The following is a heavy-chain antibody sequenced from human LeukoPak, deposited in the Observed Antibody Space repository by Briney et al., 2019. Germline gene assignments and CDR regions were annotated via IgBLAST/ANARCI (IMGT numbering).Heavy chain of an antibody. D-gene: IGHD3-10*01. CDR2: IYYSGST. Sequence: SETLSLTCTVSGGSISSSSYYWGWIRQPPGKGLEWIGSIYYSGSTYYNPSLKSRVTISVDTSKNQFSLKLSSVTAADTAVYYCARDWFGEFHSLYYYYGMDVWGQGATVTVSS. J-gene: IGHJ6*02. CDR1: GGSISSSSYY. V-gene: IGHV4-39*07. CDR3: ARDWFGEFHSLYYYYGMDV.